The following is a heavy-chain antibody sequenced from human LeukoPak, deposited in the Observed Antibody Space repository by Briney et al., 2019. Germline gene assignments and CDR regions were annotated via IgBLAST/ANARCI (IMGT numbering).Heavy chain of an antibody. CDR1: GGSISSYY. CDR3: ARVGYSYGLDY. J-gene: IGHJ4*02. V-gene: IGHV4-59*01. D-gene: IGHD5-18*01. Sequence: SETLSLTCTVSGGSISSYYWSWMRQSPGKGLEWIGYIYYSGNTNYNPSLKSRVTISIDTSKNQFSLKLNSVTAADTAVYYCARVGYSYGLDYWGQGTLVSVSS. CDR2: IYYSGNT.